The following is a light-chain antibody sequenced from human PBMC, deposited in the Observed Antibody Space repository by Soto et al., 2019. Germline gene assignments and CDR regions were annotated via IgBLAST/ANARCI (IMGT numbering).Light chain of an antibody. J-gene: IGKJ1*01. CDR3: MQAIQAPRT. CDR2: LGS. CDR1: QRLLHSNGNIY. V-gene: IGKV2-28*01. Sequence: DIVLTQSTLSLPVTPGEPASISCRSSQRLLHSNGNIYLAWYLQKPGPSPQLLIYLGSIRAYGVPDRFSGSGSGTDFTLKITRVEAEDVGIYYCMQAIQAPRTFGLGTKVEIK.